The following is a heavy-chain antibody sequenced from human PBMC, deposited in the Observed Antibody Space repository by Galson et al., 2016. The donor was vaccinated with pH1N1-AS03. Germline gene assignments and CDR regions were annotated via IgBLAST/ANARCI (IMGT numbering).Heavy chain of an antibody. Sequence: PALVKPTQTLTLTCTFSGFSLNDGGLGVGWIRQPPGKALEWLGMIYCHDDQRYNPSLQNRLTLTQGVSKSEVVLQMTNVDPEDTATYYCAHRFYGSGASFFDFWGQGIVVVVS. V-gene: IGHV2-5*01. CDR2: IYCHDDQ. J-gene: IGHJ4*02. CDR1: GFSLNDGGLG. D-gene: IGHD3-10*01. CDR3: AHRFYGSGASFFDF.